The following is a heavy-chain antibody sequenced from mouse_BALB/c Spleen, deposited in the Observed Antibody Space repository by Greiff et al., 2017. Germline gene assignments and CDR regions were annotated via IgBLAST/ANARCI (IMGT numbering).Heavy chain of an antibody. J-gene: IGHJ3*01. Sequence: QVQLQQSGAELVRPGVSVKISCKGSGYTFPDYAMHWVKQSHAKSLEWIGVISTYYGDASYNQKFKGKATMTVDKSSSTAYMELARLTSDDSAIYYCAGAGDSSGLFAYWGQGTLVTVSA. V-gene: IGHV1S137*01. D-gene: IGHD3-2*01. CDR2: ISTYYGDA. CDR1: GYTFPDYA. CDR3: AGAGDSSGLFAY.